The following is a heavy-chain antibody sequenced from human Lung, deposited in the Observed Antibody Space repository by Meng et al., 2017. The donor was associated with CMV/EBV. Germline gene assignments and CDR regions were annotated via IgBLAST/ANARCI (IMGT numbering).Heavy chain of an antibody. Sequence: GGSLRLXCAASGFTFSTAWMNWVRQAPGKGLEWVGRIKSKSDGVTTDYAAPVKGRFTISRDDSKNTLYLQMNSLKSEDTAVYYCATVPLICRGNSCYKNMDVXGQGXSVTVSS. CDR2: IKSKSDGVTT. V-gene: IGHV3-15*01. D-gene: IGHD2-2*02. J-gene: IGHJ6*02. CDR3: ATVPLICRGNSCYKNMDV. CDR1: GFTFSTAW.